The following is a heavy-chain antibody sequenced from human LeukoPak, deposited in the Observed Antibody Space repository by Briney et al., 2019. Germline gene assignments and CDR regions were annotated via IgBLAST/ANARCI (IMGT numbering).Heavy chain of an antibody. CDR1: GFTFSSYS. CDR2: ISSSSSYI. V-gene: IGHV3-21*01. J-gene: IGHJ4*02. CDR3: ARAWSSSYRILDY. D-gene: IGHD3-3*01. Sequence: GGSLRLSCAASGFTFSSYSMNWVRQAPGKGLEWVSSISSSSSYIYYADSVKGRFTISRDNAKNSLYLQMNSLRAEDTAVYYCARAWSSSYRILDYWGQGTLVTVSS.